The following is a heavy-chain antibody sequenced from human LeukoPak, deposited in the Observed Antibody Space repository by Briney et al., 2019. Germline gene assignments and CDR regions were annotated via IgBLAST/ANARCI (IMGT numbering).Heavy chain of an antibody. CDR2: IIPIFGTA. D-gene: IGHD4-17*01. Sequence: SVKVSCHASGGTFCSYAISWVRQAPGQGLEWMGGIIPIFGTANYAQKFQGRVTITADESTSTAYMELSSLRSEDTAVYYCASWGADYGENYFDYGGQGTLVTVS. J-gene: IGHJ4*02. V-gene: IGHV1-69*01. CDR1: GGTFCSYA. CDR3: ASWGADYGENYFDY.